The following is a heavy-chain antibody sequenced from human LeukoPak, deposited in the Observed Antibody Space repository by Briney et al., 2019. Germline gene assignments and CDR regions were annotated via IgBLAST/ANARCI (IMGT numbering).Heavy chain of an antibody. Sequence: KASETLSLTCTVSVGPFTTHYWSWIRHPPGKGLEWIGEINHSGSTNYDPSLKSRVTISVETSKNQFSLKLSSVTAADTAVYYCARHSIVVVPAAQNWFDPWGQGTLVTVSS. CDR2: INHSGST. CDR1: VGPFTTHY. D-gene: IGHD2-2*01. J-gene: IGHJ5*02. V-gene: IGHV4-34*01. CDR3: ARHSIVVVPAAQNWFDP.